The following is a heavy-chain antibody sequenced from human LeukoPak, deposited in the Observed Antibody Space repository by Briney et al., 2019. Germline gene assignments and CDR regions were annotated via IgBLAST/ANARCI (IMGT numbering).Heavy chain of an antibody. D-gene: IGHD1-26*01. CDR2: IYYSGST. J-gene: IGHJ6*02. Sequence: PSETLSLTCTVSGGSISSYYWSWIRQPPGKGLEWIGYIYYSGSTNYNPSLKSRVTISVDTSKNQFSLKLSSVTAADTAVYYCARVRVGATFYYGMDVWGQGTTVTVSS. CDR1: GGSISSYY. V-gene: IGHV4-59*01. CDR3: ARVRVGATFYYGMDV.